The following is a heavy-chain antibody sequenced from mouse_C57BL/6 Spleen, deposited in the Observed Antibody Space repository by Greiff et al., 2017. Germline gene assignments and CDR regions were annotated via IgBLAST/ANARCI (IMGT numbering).Heavy chain of an antibody. V-gene: IGHV1-7*01. CDR3: AGSAAGTSQRDFDY. Sequence: QVQLKQSGAELAKPGASVKLSCKASGYTFTSYWMHWVKQRPGQGLEWIGYINPSSGYTKYNQKFKDKATLTANKSSSTSYMQRSSLTYEASAVYCCAGSAAGTSQRDFDYWGQGTTLTVSS. CDR1: GYTFTSYW. CDR2: INPSSGYT. D-gene: IGHD4-1*01. J-gene: IGHJ2*01.